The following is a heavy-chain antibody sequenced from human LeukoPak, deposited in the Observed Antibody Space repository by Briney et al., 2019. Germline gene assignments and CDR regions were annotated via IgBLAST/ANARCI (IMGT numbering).Heavy chain of an antibody. D-gene: IGHD1-26*01. CDR1: GFTFGDYA. Sequence: GGSLRLSCTASGFTFGDYAMSWVRQAPGKGLEWVGFIRSKAYGGTTDYAAPVKGRFTISRDDSKNTLYLQMNSLKTEDTAVYYCTTAGWELYYFDYWGQGTLVTVSS. CDR2: IRSKAYGGTT. CDR3: TTAGWELYYFDY. J-gene: IGHJ4*02. V-gene: IGHV3-49*04.